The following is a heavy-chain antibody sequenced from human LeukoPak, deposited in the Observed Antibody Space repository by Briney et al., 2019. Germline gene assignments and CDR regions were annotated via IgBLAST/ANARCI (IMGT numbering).Heavy chain of an antibody. CDR3: ARTTGTTWDAFDI. CDR2: IYPGDSDT. J-gene: IGHJ3*02. V-gene: IGHV5-51*01. Sequence: GESLKISCKGSGYSFTSYWIDWVRQMPGKGLEWMGIIYPGDSDTRYSPSFQGQVTISADKSISTAYLQWSSLKASDSAMYYCARTTGTTWDAFDIWGQGTMVTVSS. D-gene: IGHD1-1*01. CDR1: GYSFTSYW.